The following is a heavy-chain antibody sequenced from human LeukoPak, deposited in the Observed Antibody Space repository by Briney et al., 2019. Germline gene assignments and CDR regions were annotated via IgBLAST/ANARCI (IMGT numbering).Heavy chain of an antibody. CDR1: GGTVSSGSYF. CDR3: ARGRGHFDY. CDR2: IYYSWST. V-gene: IGHV4-61*01. Sequence: KASETLSLTCTVSGGTVSSGSYFWSWLRQPPGKGLEWIWYIYYSWSTNYNPSLKSRVTISVDPSKNQFSLKLSSVTAADTAVYYCARGRGHFDYWGQGTLVTVSS. J-gene: IGHJ4*02.